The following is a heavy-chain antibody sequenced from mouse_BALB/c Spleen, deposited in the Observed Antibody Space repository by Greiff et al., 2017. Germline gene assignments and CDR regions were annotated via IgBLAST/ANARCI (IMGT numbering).Heavy chain of an antibody. D-gene: IGHD1-2*01. V-gene: IGHV4-1*02. CDR2: INPDSSTI. CDR3: ARPASYGYDYAMDY. J-gene: IGHJ4*01. Sequence: EVQGVESGGGLVQPGGSLKLSCAASGFDFSRYWMSWVRQAPGKGLEWIGEINPDSSTINYTPSLKDKFIISRDNAKNTLYLQMSKVRSEDTALYYCARPASYGYDYAMDYWGQGTSVTVSS. CDR1: GFDFSRYW.